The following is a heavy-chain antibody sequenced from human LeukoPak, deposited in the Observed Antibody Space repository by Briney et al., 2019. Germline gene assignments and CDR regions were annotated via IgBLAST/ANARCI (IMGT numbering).Heavy chain of an antibody. CDR2: INHSGST. Sequence: PSETLSLTCAVYGGSFSGYYWSWIRQPPGKGLEWIGEINHSGSTNYNPSLKSRVTISVDTSKNQFSLKLSSVTAADTAVYYCATRIPISPFDYWGQGTLVTVSS. CDR3: ATRIPISPFDY. J-gene: IGHJ4*02. CDR1: GGSFSGYY. V-gene: IGHV4-34*01.